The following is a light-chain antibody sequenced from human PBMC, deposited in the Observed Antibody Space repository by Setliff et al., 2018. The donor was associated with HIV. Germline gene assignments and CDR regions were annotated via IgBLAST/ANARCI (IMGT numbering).Light chain of an antibody. J-gene: IGLJ2*01. V-gene: IGLV2-23*02. CDR3: CSYAGSSTLV. CDR1: SSDVGSYNL. Sequence: QSVLTQPASVSGSPGQTITISCTGTSSDVGSYNLVSWYQQHPGKAPKLIIYEVNKRPSGLSNRFSGSKSGNTASLTISGLQAEDEADYYCCSYAGSSTLVFGGGTKVTVL. CDR2: EVN.